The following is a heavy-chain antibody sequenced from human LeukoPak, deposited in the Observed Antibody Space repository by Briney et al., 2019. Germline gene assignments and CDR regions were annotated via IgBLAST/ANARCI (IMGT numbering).Heavy chain of an antibody. D-gene: IGHD3-22*01. CDR3: ARSTRGYYYFDY. V-gene: IGHV1-2*06. CDR1: GYTFTSYY. Sequence: ASVKDSCKASGYTFTSYYMHGVRQAPGEGREWRGRMNPNRGGTNYAQKFQGRVTMTRDTSISTAYMELSRLRSDDTAVYYCARSTRGYYYFDYWGQGTLVTVYS. CDR2: MNPNRGGT. J-gene: IGHJ4*02.